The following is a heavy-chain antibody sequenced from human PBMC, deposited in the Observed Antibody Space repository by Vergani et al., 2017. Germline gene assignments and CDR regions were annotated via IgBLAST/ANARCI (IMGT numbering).Heavy chain of an antibody. V-gene: IGHV1-69*01. J-gene: IGHJ3*02. CDR1: GGTFSSYA. Sequence: QAQLVQSGAEVKKPGSSVKVSCKASGGTFSSYAISWVRQAPGQGLEWMGGIIPIFGTANYAQKFQGRVTITADESTSTAYMELSSLRSEDTAVYYCARGDCSSTSCRSDAFDIWGQGTMVTVSS. D-gene: IGHD2-2*01. CDR3: ARGDCSSTSCRSDAFDI. CDR2: IIPIFGTA.